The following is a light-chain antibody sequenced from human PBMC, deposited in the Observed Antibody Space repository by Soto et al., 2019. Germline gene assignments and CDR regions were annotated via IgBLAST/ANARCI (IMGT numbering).Light chain of an antibody. CDR3: CAYAATYTYV. V-gene: IGLV2-23*01. Sequence: QSALTQPASVSGAPGQSITISCTGTSSDVGKYNLVSWYQQHPGKAPKVMILQGYKRPSGVSNRFSGSKFGNTASLTISGLQAEDEAEYYCCAYAATYTYVFGTGTKVTVL. J-gene: IGLJ1*01. CDR1: SSDVGKYNL. CDR2: QGY.